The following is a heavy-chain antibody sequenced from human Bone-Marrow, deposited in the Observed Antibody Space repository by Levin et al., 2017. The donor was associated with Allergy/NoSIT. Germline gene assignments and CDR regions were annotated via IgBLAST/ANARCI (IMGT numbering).Heavy chain of an antibody. CDR3: ARGKFPDASRGHDAFDI. D-gene: IGHD3-22*01. CDR1: GYTFTAYY. CDR2: INPNSGGT. Sequence: ASVKVSCKASGYTFTAYYMHWVRQAPGQGLEWMGRINPNSGGTNSAQKFQGRVTMTRETSISTVYMELSRLRSDDTAVYYCARGKFPDASRGHDAFDIWGQGTMVTVSS. J-gene: IGHJ3*02. V-gene: IGHV1-2*06.